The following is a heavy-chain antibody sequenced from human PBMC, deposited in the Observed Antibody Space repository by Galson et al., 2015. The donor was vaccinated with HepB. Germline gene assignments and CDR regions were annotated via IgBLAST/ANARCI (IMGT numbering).Heavy chain of an antibody. D-gene: IGHD3-22*01. CDR3: ARHRGYDSSGYYSD. Sequence: PALVKPTQTLTLTCTFSGFSLSTSGVGVGWIRQPPGKALEWLALIYWDDDKRYSPSLKSRLTITKDTSKNQVVLTMTNMDPVDTATYYCARHRGYDSSGYYSDWGQGTLVTVSS. V-gene: IGHV2-5*02. CDR2: IYWDDDK. J-gene: IGHJ4*02. CDR1: GFSLSTSGVG.